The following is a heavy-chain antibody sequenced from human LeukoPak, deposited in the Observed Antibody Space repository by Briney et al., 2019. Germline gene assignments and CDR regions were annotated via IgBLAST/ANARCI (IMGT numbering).Heavy chain of an antibody. CDR2: IYYGGNT. V-gene: IGHV4-39*01. J-gene: IGHJ4*02. Sequence: SETLSLTCTVSGGSINRSSFYWGWIRQPPGKGLEWIGIIYYGGNTNYNPSLKSRVTISVDTSKNQFSLRVSSVTAADTAVYYCARLDVEATRLYYFDYWGQGTLVTVSS. CDR1: GGSINRSSFY. CDR3: ARLDVEATRLYYFDY. D-gene: IGHD5-12*01.